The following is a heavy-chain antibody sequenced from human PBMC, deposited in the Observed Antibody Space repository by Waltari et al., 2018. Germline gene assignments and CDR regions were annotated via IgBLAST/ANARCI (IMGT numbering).Heavy chain of an antibody. V-gene: IGHV3-23*01. CDR3: AKEGGFVFWFDP. D-gene: IGHD3-16*01. J-gene: IGHJ5*02. Sequence: EVQLLESGGGLVQPGGSLRLSCAASGFTFTSYAMSLVRQGPGKGLEWVSAISGSGGSTYYADSVKGRFTISRDNSKNTLYLQMNSLRAEDTAVYYCAKEGGFVFWFDPWGQGTLVTVSS. CDR2: ISGSGGST. CDR1: GFTFTSYA.